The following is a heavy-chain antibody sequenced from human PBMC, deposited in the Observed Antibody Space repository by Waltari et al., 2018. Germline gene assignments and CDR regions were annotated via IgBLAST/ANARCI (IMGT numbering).Heavy chain of an antibody. CDR3: AREGGGATVVRN. CDR1: GGSISSGSYY. Sequence: QVQLQESGPGLVKPSQTLSLTCTVSGGSISSGSYYWSWIRQPAGKGLEWIGRIYTSGSTNYNPSLKRRVTISVDTSKNQFSLKLSSVTAADTAVYYCAREGGGATVVRNWGQGTLVTVSS. V-gene: IGHV4-61*02. J-gene: IGHJ4*02. D-gene: IGHD4-17*01. CDR2: IYTSGST.